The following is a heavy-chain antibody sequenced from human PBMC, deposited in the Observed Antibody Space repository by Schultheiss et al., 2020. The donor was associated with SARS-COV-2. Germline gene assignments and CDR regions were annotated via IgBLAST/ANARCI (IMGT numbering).Heavy chain of an antibody. CDR1: GGSVSSGSYY. Sequence: SETLSLTCTVSGGSVSSGSYYWSWIRQPPGKGLEWIGEINHSGSTNYNPSLKSRVTISVDTSKNQFSLKLSSVTATDTAVYYCVSTSDIVVAVATTWGQGTLVTVSS. D-gene: IGHD2-15*01. V-gene: IGHV4-61*01. CDR3: VSTSDIVVAVATT. J-gene: IGHJ1*01. CDR2: INHSGST.